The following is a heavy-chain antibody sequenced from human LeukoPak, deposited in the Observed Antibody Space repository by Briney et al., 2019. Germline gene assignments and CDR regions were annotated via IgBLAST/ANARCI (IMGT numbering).Heavy chain of an antibody. CDR3: ASASDYYDSPLGY. CDR1: GFTFSSYA. CDR2: ISYDGSNK. J-gene: IGHJ4*02. V-gene: IGHV3-30*04. D-gene: IGHD3-22*01. Sequence: GRSLRLSCAASGFTFSSYAMHWVRQAPGKGLEWVAVISYDGSNKYYADSVKGRFTISRDNSKNTLYLQMNSRRAEDTAVYYCASASDYYDSPLGYWGQGTLVTVSS.